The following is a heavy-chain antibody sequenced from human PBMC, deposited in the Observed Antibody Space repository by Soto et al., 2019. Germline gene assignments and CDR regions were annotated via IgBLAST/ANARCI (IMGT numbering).Heavy chain of an antibody. CDR1: GGCISSGDHY. Sequence: SETLSLTCSVSGGCISSGDHYYSWIRQPPGKGLEWIGYIYYSGNTYYNPSLRSRLTISVDTSKNQFSLKLSSVTAADTAVYYCARVTGDYYFDYWGQGTLVTVSS. J-gene: IGHJ4*02. CDR2: IYYSGNT. V-gene: IGHV4-30-4*01. D-gene: IGHD1-1*01. CDR3: ARVTGDYYFDY.